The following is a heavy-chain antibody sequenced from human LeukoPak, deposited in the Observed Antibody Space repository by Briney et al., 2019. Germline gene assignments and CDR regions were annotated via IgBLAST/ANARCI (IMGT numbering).Heavy chain of an antibody. D-gene: IGHD3-10*01. Sequence: SETLSLTCAVYGGSFSGYYWSWIRQPPGKGLEWIGEINHSGSTNYNPSLKSRVTISVDTSKNQFSLKLSSVTAADTAVYHCAGESGPFDYWGQGTLVAVSS. J-gene: IGHJ4*02. V-gene: IGHV4-34*01. CDR3: AGESGPFDY. CDR2: INHSGST. CDR1: GGSFSGYY.